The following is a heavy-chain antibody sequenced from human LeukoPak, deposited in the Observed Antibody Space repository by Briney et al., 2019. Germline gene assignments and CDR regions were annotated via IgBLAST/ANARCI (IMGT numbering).Heavy chain of an antibody. J-gene: IGHJ1*01. V-gene: IGHV1-46*01. Sequence: ASVPVSCKASGYTFTSYYLHWVRQAPGQRPEWMGIIYTNDGSARYAQKFQGRVTMTRDTSTGTVYMELSSLSSDDTAVYYCARARAAAGAQYFQHWGQGTLVSASS. D-gene: IGHD6-13*01. CDR1: GYTFTSYY. CDR3: ARARAAAGAQYFQH. CDR2: IYTNDGSA.